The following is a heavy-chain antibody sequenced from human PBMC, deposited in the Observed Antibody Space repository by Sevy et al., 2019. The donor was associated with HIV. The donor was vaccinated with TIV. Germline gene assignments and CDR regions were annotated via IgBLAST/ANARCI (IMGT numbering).Heavy chain of an antibody. Sequence: GGSLRLSCAASGFTFSNYWMSWVRQAPGKGLECVANINQDGSEKYYLDSVKGRFIVSRDNAKNSLYLQMNSLRAEDSAVYYCEREQITGSKPDDFDSWGQGTLVTVSS. CDR2: INQDGSEK. CDR3: EREQITGSKPDDFDS. D-gene: IGHD1-7*01. V-gene: IGHV3-7*01. J-gene: IGHJ4*02. CDR1: GFTFSNYW.